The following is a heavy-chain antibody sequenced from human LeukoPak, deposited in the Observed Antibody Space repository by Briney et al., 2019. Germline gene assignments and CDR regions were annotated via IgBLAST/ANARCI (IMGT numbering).Heavy chain of an antibody. J-gene: IGHJ6*02. CDR3: ARLSLWFGESRYGMDV. CDR1: GFTFSSYT. V-gene: IGHV3-30*02. D-gene: IGHD3-10*01. CDR2: IRYDGSNT. Sequence: GGSLRLSCAASGFTFSSYTMNWVRQAPGKGLEWVAFIRYDGSNTDYTDSVKGRFTISRDNAKNSLYLQMNSLRAEDTAVYYCARLSLWFGESRYGMDVWGQGTTVTVSS.